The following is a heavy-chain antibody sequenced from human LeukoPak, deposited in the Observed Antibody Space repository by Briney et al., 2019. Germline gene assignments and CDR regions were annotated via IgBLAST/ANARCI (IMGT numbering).Heavy chain of an antibody. CDR3: ARGKEHPANGWFDP. J-gene: IGHJ5*02. V-gene: IGHV3-21*01. D-gene: IGHD1-26*01. CDR2: ISSSSSYI. Sequence: GGSLRLSCAASGFTFSSYSMNWVRQAPGKGLEWVSSISSSSSYIYYVDSVKGRFTISRDNAKNSLYLQMNSLRAEDTAVYYCARGKEHPANGWFDPWGLGTLVTVSS. CDR1: GFTFSSYS.